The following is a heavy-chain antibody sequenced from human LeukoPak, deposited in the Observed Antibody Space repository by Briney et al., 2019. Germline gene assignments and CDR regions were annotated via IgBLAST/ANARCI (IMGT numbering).Heavy chain of an antibody. J-gene: IGHJ3*02. V-gene: IGHV3-64D*06. CDR1: GFTFSSYA. D-gene: IGHD6-13*01. CDR2: FSSNGGSI. CDR3: VKPYSSSWLDAFDI. Sequence: GGSLRLSCSASGFTFSSYAMHWVRRAPGKGLEYGSVFSSNGGSIYYADSVKGRFTISRDNSKNTLYLQMSSLRAEDTAVYFCVKPYSSSWLDAFDIWGQGTMVTVSS.